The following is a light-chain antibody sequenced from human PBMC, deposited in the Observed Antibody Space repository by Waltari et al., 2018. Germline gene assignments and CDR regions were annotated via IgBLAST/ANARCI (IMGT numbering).Light chain of an antibody. J-gene: IGLJ2*01. V-gene: IGLV1-44*01. Sequence: QSVLTQPPSVSGTPGQRVTISCSGSSSNIGSKAVNWYEHLPGTAPNLLIYTNDQRPSGFPDRFSGSKSGTSASLAISGLQSEDEADYYCAAWDDSLNGVVFGGGTKVTVL. CDR1: SSNIGSKA. CDR2: TND. CDR3: AAWDDSLNGVV.